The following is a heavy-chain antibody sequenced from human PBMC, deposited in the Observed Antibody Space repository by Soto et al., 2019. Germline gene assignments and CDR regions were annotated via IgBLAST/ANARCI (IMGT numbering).Heavy chain of an antibody. V-gene: IGHV3-30-3*01. CDR1: GFTFSSYA. CDR3: ARQKLWFGELHDY. CDR2: ISYDGSNK. Sequence: GGSLRLSCAASGFTFSSYAMHWVRQAPGKGLEWVAVISYDGSNKYYADSVKGRFTISRGNSKNTLYLQMNSLRAEDTAVYYCARQKLWFGELHDYWGQGTLVTVSS. D-gene: IGHD3-10*01. J-gene: IGHJ4*02.